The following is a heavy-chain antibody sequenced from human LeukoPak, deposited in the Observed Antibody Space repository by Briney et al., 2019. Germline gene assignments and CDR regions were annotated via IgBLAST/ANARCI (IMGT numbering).Heavy chain of an antibody. CDR3: AKDINRFMGSAAGDY. J-gene: IGHJ4*02. CDR2: ISYDGSNK. D-gene: IGHD6-13*01. V-gene: IGHV3-30*18. Sequence: PGGSLRLPCAASGFTFSSYGMHWVRQAPGKGLEWVAVISYDGSNKYYADSVKGRFTISRDNSKNTLYLQMNSLRAEDTAVYYCAKDINRFMGSAAGDYWGQGTLVTVSS. CDR1: GFTFSSYG.